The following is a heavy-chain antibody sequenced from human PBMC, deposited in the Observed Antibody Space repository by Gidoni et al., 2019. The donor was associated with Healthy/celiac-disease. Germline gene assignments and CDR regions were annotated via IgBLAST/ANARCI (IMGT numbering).Heavy chain of an antibody. D-gene: IGHD2-2*01. CDR3: ATHWVGYCSSTSCPFTYGMDV. CDR1: GGPFSSYA. Sequence: QVQLVQSGAAVKTPGSSVKVSCKASGGPFSSYAISWGRQAPGQGPEWMGGIIPIFGTANYAQKFQGRVTITADKSTSTAYMELSSLRSEDTAVYYCATHWVGYCSSTSCPFTYGMDVWGQGTTVTVSS. V-gene: IGHV1-69*06. CDR2: IIPIFGTA. J-gene: IGHJ6*02.